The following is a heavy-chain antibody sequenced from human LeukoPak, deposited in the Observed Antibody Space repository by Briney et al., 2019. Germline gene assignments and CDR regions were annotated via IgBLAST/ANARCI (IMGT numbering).Heavy chain of an antibody. D-gene: IGHD3-22*01. Sequence: SETLSLTCAVSGGSISSSNWWSWVRQPPGKGLEWIGSIYHSGSTYYNSSLKSRVTISVDTSKNQFSLKLSSVTAADTAVYYCATEARYDYYDSSGYQFQHWGQGTLVTVSS. CDR3: ATEARYDYYDSSGYQFQH. V-gene: IGHV4-4*02. J-gene: IGHJ1*01. CDR1: GGSISSSNW. CDR2: IYHSGST.